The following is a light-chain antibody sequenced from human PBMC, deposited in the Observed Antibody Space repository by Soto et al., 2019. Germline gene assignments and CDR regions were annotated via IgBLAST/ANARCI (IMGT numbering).Light chain of an antibody. CDR1: SGDVGTYNF. J-gene: IGLJ1*01. Sequence: SVLTQPAFVSGSPGQSITISCTGTSGDVGTYNFVSWYQQHPGKAPKLIIYDVNSRPSGVSNRFSASKSGNTASLTISGLQAEDEADYYCCSYTTTSTYVFGTGTKVTVL. V-gene: IGLV2-14*03. CDR3: CSYTTTSTYV. CDR2: DVN.